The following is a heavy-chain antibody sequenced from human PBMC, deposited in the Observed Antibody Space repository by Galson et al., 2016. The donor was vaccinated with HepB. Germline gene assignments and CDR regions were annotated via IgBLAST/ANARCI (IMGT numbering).Heavy chain of an antibody. D-gene: IGHD3-10*01. CDR3: ARDRWYHGSGSYYNYYYGMDV. CDR2: IYSGGST. V-gene: IGHV3-53*01. J-gene: IGHJ6*02. Sequence: SLRLSCAASGFTFSDYAMNWVRQAPGKGLEWVSVIYSGGSTYYADSVKGRFTISRDNSKNTLYLQMNSLRAEDTAVYYCARDRWYHGSGSYYNYYYGMDVWGQGTTVTVSS. CDR1: GFTFSDYA.